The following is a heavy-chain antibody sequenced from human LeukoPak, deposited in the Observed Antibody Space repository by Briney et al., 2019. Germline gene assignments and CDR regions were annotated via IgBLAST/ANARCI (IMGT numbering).Heavy chain of an antibody. D-gene: IGHD5-12*01. CDR1: GITFSIYT. CDR3: AKEGGYDGVDW. CDR2: IVGSGRNT. Sequence: GGSLRLSCAASGITFSIYTMSWVRQAPGKGLEWVSAIVGSGRNTYYADSVKGRFTISRDNSKNTLYLQMNSLRAENTAVYHCAKEGGYDGVDWWGQGTLVTVSS. V-gene: IGHV3-23*01. J-gene: IGHJ4*02.